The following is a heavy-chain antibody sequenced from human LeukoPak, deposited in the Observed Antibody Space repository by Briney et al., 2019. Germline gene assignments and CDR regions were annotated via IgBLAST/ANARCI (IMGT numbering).Heavy chain of an antibody. D-gene: IGHD2-21*02. V-gene: IGHV3-7*01. J-gene: IGHJ1*01. CDR3: TSWGDTTAEYFQR. CDR2: INPDGRDT. Sequence: GGSLRLSCVVSGFTFNRCWMNWVRQAPGKGLEWVAHINPDGRDTYYVDSVKGRFTISGDNAQNSMYPQMNSLRVEDTAVYYCTSWGDTTAEYFQRWGQGTLVTVSS. CDR1: GFTFNRCW.